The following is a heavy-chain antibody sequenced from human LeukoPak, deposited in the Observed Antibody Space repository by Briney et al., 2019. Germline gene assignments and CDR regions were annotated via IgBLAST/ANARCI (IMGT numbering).Heavy chain of an antibody. J-gene: IGHJ2*01. CDR1: GASLTGSY. Sequence: SETLSLTCTLSGASLTGSYWSWIRPPPGKGLDWIGFIYYTGSANYNPSLRSRVTVSLDTSKNQFSLKVTSVTAADTAVYYCARVRAGVFPADWYFDVWGRGTLVTVSS. CDR3: ARVRAGVFPADWYFDV. CDR2: IYYTGSA. V-gene: IGHV4-59*01. D-gene: IGHD6-19*01.